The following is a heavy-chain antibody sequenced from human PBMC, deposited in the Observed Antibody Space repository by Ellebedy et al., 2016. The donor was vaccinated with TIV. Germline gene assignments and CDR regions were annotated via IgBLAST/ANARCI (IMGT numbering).Heavy chain of an antibody. Sequence: GESLNISCAASGFTFSTYGMHWVRQAPGKGLEWVAVISNDGSQKYYADSVKGRFTISRDNSKNTLYLQKNSLRAEDTAVFYCAKGTPRVGLSYWGQGTLVTGSS. CDR2: ISNDGSQK. CDR1: GFTFSTYG. D-gene: IGHD1-14*01. J-gene: IGHJ4*02. V-gene: IGHV3-30*18. CDR3: AKGTPRVGLSY.